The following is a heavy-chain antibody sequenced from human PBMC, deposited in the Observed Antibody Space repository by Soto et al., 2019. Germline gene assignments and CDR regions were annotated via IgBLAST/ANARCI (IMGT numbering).Heavy chain of an antibody. CDR2: ISGSGGST. CDR1: GFTFSSYA. Sequence: HPGGSLRLSCAASGFTFSSYAMSWVRQAPGKGLEWVSAISGSGGSTYYADSVKGRFTISRDNSKNTLYLQMNSLRAEDTAVYYCAKAHRTHYYYGMDVWGQGTTVTVSS. CDR3: AKAHRTHYYYGMDV. V-gene: IGHV3-23*01. J-gene: IGHJ6*02.